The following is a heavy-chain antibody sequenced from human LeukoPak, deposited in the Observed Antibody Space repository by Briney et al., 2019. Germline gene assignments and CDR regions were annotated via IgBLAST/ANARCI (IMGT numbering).Heavy chain of an antibody. Sequence: GGSLRLSCAASGFIFTNFWMSWVRQAPGKGLELVANIKQDSTEKYYVDSVKGRFIISRDNAKNSLYLQMNSLREEDTAVYYCARGQMVTMDYWGQGTLVTVSS. CDR2: IKQDSTEK. D-gene: IGHD5-24*01. J-gene: IGHJ4*02. V-gene: IGHV3-7*01. CDR1: GFIFTNFW. CDR3: ARGQMVTMDY.